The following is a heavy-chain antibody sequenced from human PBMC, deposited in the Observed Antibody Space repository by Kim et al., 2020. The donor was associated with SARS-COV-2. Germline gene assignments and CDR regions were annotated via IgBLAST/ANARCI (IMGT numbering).Heavy chain of an antibody. Sequence: GRLTISRDNAKNSLYLQMNSLRAEDTALYYCARIEGFYYDSSGYSDAFDIWGQGTMVTVSS. V-gene: IGHV3-9*01. CDR3: ARIEGFYYDSSGYSDAFDI. J-gene: IGHJ3*02. D-gene: IGHD3-22*01.